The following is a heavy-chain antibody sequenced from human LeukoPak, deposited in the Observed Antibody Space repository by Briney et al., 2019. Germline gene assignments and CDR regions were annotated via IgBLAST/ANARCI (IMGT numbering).Heavy chain of an antibody. J-gene: IGHJ2*01. CDR1: GYTFSGFY. CDR3: ARDRSRYFDL. CDR2: INPNGGGT. V-gene: IGHV1-2*02. Sequence: ASVKVSCKASGYTFSGFYMHWVRQAPGQGLEWMGWINPNGGGTDYAQKFQGRVTMTRDTSITTAYMERNRLTSDDTAGYYCARDRSRYFDLWGRGTLVTVSS.